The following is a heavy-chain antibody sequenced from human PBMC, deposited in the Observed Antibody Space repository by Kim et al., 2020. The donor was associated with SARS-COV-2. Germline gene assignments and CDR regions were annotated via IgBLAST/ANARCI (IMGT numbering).Heavy chain of an antibody. CDR3: ARGTRQWLVRGPYYYYMDV. D-gene: IGHD6-19*01. J-gene: IGHJ6*03. CDR1: GGSFSGYY. CDR2: INHSRST. Sequence: SETLSLTCAVYGGSFSGYYWSWIRQPPGKGLEWIGEINHSRSTNYNPSLKSRVTISVDTSKNQFSLKLSSVTAADTAVYYCARGTRQWLVRGPYYYYMDVGGKGTTVTVSS. V-gene: IGHV4-34*01.